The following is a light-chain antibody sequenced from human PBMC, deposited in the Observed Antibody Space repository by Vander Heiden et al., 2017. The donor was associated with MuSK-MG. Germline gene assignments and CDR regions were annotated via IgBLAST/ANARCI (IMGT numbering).Light chain of an antibody. V-gene: IGKV3-20*01. J-gene: IGKJ4*01. CDR3: QQYGNSPLT. CDR2: GAS. Sequence: EIVLTQSPGTLSLSPGERATLSCRASQSVSSNFLAWYQHKPGQALRLLIYGASSRATGIPDRFSGSESGTDFTLTISRLEPEDFAVYYCQQYGNSPLTFGGGTKVXIK. CDR1: QSVSSNF.